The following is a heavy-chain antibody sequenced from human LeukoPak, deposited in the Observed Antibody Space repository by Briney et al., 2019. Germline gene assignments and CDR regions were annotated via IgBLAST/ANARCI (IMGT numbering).Heavy chain of an antibody. D-gene: IGHD3-22*01. Sequence: ASVKVSCKASGYTFTGYYIHWVRQAPGQGLEWMGWINPNSGGTKYAQKFQGRVTTTRDTSISTAYMELSRLTSDDTAVYYCARDIDYYDSRRFYYWGQGTLVTVSS. CDR2: INPNSGGT. CDR3: ARDIDYYDSRRFYY. J-gene: IGHJ4*02. CDR1: GYTFTGYY. V-gene: IGHV1-2*02.